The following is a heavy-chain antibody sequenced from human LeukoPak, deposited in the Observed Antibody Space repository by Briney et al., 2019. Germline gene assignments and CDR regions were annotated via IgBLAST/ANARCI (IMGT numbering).Heavy chain of an antibody. J-gene: IGHJ4*02. CDR2: IWYDGSNE. D-gene: IGHD3-10*01. V-gene: IGHV3-33*01. CDR1: GFTFRNHG. CDR3: AREGYYGSGSPPSLYFDY. Sequence: PGGSLRLSCAASGFTFRNHGMHWVRQAPGKGLEWVAVIWYDGSNEYYADSVKGRFTISRDNSRSTLYLQMNSLRPEDTAIYYCAREGYYGSGSPPSLYFDYWGQGTLVTVSS.